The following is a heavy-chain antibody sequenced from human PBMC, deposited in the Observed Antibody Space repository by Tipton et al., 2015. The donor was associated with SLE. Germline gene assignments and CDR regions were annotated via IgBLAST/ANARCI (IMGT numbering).Heavy chain of an antibody. V-gene: IGHV4-34*01. CDR2: INHSRST. D-gene: IGHD1-14*01. CDR3: ARREPWNHHFRLWGHDAFDI. J-gene: IGHJ3*02. Sequence: TLSLTCAVYGGSFSGYYWSWIRQPPGKGLEWIGEINHSRSTNYNPSLKSRVTISVDTSKNQFSLKLSSVTAADTAVYYCARREPWNHHFRLWGHDAFDIWGQGTMVTVSS. CDR1: GGSFSGYY.